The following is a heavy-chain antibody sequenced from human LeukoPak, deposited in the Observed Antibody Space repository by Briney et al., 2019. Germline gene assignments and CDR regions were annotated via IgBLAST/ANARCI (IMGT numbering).Heavy chain of an antibody. V-gene: IGHV1-46*02. D-gene: IGHD3-9*01. CDR2: INPSGGST. CDR1: GYTFNNYG. J-gene: IGHJ3*02. Sequence: ASVKVSCKASGYTFNNYGISWVRQAPGQGLEWMGIINPSGGSTSYAQKFQGRVTMTRDMSTSTVYMELSSLRSEDTAVYYCARSHRRYFDFQPLSDAFDIWGQGTLVTVSS. CDR3: ARSHRRYFDFQPLSDAFDI.